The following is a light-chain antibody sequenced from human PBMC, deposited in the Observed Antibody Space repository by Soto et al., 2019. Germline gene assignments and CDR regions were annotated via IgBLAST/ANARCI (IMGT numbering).Light chain of an antibody. CDR2: DDS. CDR1: NIGTKT. J-gene: IGLJ2*01. CDR3: QVWDNRTDHVV. V-gene: IGLV3-21*02. Sequence: SYELTQAPSVSVAPGQTARMTCGGDNIGTKTVHWYQQRPGQAPVLVVYDDSDRPSGIPERFSGSNSGNTATLTITRVEAGDEADFYCQVWDNRTDHVVFGGGTKVAVL.